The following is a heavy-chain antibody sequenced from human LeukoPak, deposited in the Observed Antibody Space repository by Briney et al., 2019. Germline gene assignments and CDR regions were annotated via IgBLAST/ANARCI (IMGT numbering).Heavy chain of an antibody. Sequence: ASVKVSCKASGYTFTSYGISWVRQAPGQGLEWMGWISAYNGNTNYAQKLQGRVTMTTDTSTSTAYMELRSLRSDDTAVYYCARDPDDYGGNSGPPDYWGQGALVTVSS. V-gene: IGHV1-18*01. D-gene: IGHD4-23*01. CDR3: ARDPDDYGGNSGPPDY. CDR2: ISAYNGNT. CDR1: GYTFTSYG. J-gene: IGHJ4*02.